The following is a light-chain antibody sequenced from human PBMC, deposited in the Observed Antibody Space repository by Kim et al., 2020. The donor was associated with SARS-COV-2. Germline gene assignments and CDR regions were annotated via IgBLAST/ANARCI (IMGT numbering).Light chain of an antibody. Sequence: ASIGDRVTITCRASQSISNYLNWYQRKPGKAPELLIYAASTLQSGVPSRFSGSGSGTDFTLTISSLQPEDIATYYCQESHSIPWTFGQGTKVDIK. J-gene: IGKJ1*01. CDR2: AAS. CDR1: QSISNY. CDR3: QESHSIPWT. V-gene: IGKV1-39*01.